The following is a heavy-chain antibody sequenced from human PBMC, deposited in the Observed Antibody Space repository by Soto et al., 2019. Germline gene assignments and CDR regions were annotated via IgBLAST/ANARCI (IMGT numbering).Heavy chain of an antibody. V-gene: IGHV4-59*01. CDR1: GCSINNYY. Sequence: SESLSLSCPVSGCSINNYYWGWIRQPPGKGLEWIGYIYYSGSTNYNPSLKSRVTVSLDTSKSQFSLKLSSVTAADTAVYYCARVPNYRPYYSYYAVDVWGQGTTVTVSS. CDR3: ARVPNYRPYYSYYAVDV. D-gene: IGHD4-4*01. J-gene: IGHJ6*02. CDR2: IYYSGST.